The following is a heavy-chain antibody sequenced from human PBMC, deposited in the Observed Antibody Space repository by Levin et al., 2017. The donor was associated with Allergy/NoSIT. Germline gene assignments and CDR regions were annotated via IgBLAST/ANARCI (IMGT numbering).Heavy chain of an antibody. J-gene: IGHJ6*02. CDR1: GYTFTSYG. Sequence: AASVKVSCKASGYTFTSYGISWVRQAPGQGLEWMGWISAYNGNTNYAQKLQGRVTMTTDTSTSTAYMELRSLRSDDTAVYYCARGDGDYVQYYGMDVWGQGTTVTVSS. V-gene: IGHV1-18*01. D-gene: IGHD4-17*01. CDR3: ARGDGDYVQYYGMDV. CDR2: ISAYNGNT.